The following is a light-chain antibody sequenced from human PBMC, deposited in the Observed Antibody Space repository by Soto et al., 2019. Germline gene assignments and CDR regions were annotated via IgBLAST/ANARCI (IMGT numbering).Light chain of an antibody. CDR3: SSYAGSNNLHVL. CDR1: SSDVGGYEY. V-gene: IGLV2-8*01. J-gene: IGLJ2*01. Sequence: QSALTQPPSASGSPGQSVTISCTGSSSDVGGYEYVSWYQQHPGKAPKLIIYDVIKRPSGVPDRFSGSKSGNTASLTVSGLQAEDEADYYCSSYAGSNNLHVLFGGGTKVTVL. CDR2: DVI.